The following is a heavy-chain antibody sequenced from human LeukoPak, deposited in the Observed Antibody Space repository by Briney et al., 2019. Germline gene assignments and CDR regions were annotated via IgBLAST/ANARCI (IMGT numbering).Heavy chain of an antibody. D-gene: IGHD3-10*01. CDR3: ARGLYGSGKYYFDY. Sequence: PGGSLRLSCAASGFTFSHYSINWVRQAPGKGLEWVSYISSSSSTKYYADSVKGRFTISRDNAKNSLYLQMNSLRAEDTAVYYCARGLYGSGKYYFDYWGQGTLVTVSS. J-gene: IGHJ4*02. CDR1: GFTFSHYS. V-gene: IGHV3-48*01. CDR2: ISSSSSTK.